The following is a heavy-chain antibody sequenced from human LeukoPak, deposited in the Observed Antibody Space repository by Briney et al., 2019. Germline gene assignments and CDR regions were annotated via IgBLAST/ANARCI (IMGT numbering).Heavy chain of an antibody. D-gene: IGHD3-22*01. Sequence: SETLSLTCTVSGGSISSSSYYWGWIRQPPGKGLEWIGSSYYSGSTYYNPSLKSRVTISVDTSKNQFSLKLSSVTAADTAVYYCARGNYYDSSGLSYWGQGTLVTVSS. V-gene: IGHV4-39*07. CDR1: GGSISSSSYY. CDR3: ARGNYYDSSGLSY. CDR2: SYYSGST. J-gene: IGHJ4*02.